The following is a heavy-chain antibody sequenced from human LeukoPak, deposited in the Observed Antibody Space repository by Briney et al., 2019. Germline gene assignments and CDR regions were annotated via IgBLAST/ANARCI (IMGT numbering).Heavy chain of an antibody. CDR2: INSDGSST. Sequence: GGSLRLSCAASGFTFSSYWMHWVRQAPGKGLVWVSRINSDGSSTSYADSVKGRFTISRDNAKNTLYLQMNSLRAEDTAVYYCARGTPGAYYYDSSGYYIFDYWGQGTLSPSPQ. V-gene: IGHV3-74*01. J-gene: IGHJ4*02. CDR3: ARGTPGAYYYDSSGYYIFDY. CDR1: GFTFSSYW. D-gene: IGHD3-22*01.